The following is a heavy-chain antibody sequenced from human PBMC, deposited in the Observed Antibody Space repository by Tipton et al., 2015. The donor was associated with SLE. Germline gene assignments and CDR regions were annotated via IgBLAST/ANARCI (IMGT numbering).Heavy chain of an antibody. CDR1: GFTFSSYD. CDR2: IGTAGDT. D-gene: IGHD3-3*01. Sequence: GSLRLSCAASGFTFSSYDMHWVRQATGKGLEWVSAIGTAGDTYYPGSVKGRFTISRENAKNSLYLQMNSLRAGDTAVYYCARVGVRYDFWSGYYPDWYFDLWGRGTLVTVSS. V-gene: IGHV3-13*04. CDR3: ARVGVRYDFWSGYYPDWYFDL. J-gene: IGHJ2*01.